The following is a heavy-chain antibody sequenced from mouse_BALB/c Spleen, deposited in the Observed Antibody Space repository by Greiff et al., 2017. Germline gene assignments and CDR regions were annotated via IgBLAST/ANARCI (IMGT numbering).Heavy chain of an antibody. J-gene: IGHJ3*01. Sequence: DVQLVESGGGLVKPGGSLKLSCAASGFTFSSYAMSWVRQTPEKRLEWVASISSGGSTYYPDSVKGRFTISRDNARNILYLQMSSLRSEDTAMYYCARERGSWFAYWGQGTLVTVSA. V-gene: IGHV5-6-5*01. CDR2: ISSGGST. CDR3: ARERGSWFAY. CDR1: GFTFSSYA.